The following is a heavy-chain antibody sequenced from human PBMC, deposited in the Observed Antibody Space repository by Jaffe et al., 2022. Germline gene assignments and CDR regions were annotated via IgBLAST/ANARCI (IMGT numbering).Heavy chain of an antibody. Sequence: EVQLVESGGGLVQPGGSLRLSCEASGFTFRNHWMHWVRQGPGMGLVWVSRINSDGRSTSYADSVKGRFTISRDNAKNTLYLQMNSLRVEDTAVYYCVRERWCSGGNCYSVNYFDPWGQGTLVTVSS. CDR2: INSDGRST. J-gene: IGHJ5*02. D-gene: IGHD2-15*01. CDR1: GFTFRNHW. CDR3: VRERWCSGGNCYSVNYFDP. V-gene: IGHV3-74*01.